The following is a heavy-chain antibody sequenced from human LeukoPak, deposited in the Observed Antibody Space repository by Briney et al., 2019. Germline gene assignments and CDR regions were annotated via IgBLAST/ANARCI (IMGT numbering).Heavy chain of an antibody. CDR2: ISYDGGNT. J-gene: IGHJ4*02. Sequence: GRSLRLSCAASGFAFSSNAIHWVRQAPGKGLEWVAEISYDGGNTYYADSVKGRFTTSRDNSKNTLYVQMNSLRAEDTAIYYCARGRGYRDYDRPLDYWGQGTLVTVSS. V-gene: IGHV3-30*14. D-gene: IGHD5-12*01. CDR3: ARGRGYRDYDRPLDY. CDR1: GFAFSSNA.